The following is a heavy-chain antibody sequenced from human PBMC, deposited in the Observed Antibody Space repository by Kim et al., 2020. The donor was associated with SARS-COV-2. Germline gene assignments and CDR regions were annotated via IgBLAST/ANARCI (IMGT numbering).Heavy chain of an antibody. CDR3: AREGSGHIYAMDV. J-gene: IGHJ6*02. CDR1: GFTFTSYW. D-gene: IGHD1-26*01. V-gene: IGHV3-74*01. CDR2: ISIDGTYT. Sequence: GGSLRLSCAASGFTFTSYWMHWVRQAPGKGLVCVSRISIDGTYTSYADAVKGRFTSSRDNAKNSIYLQMNSLRAEDTALYYCAREGSGHIYAMDVWGQGTTVTVSS.